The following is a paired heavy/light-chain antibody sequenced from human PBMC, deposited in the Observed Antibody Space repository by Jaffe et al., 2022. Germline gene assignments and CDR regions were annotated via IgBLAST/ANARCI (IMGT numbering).Light chain of an antibody. V-gene: IGLV7-46*01. CDR3: LLSYSGVVV. Sequence: QAVVTQEPSLTVSPGGTVTLTCASSTGVVTTTHYPYWFQQKPGQAPTTLIYDTNNKHSWTPARFSGSLLGAKAALTLSGAQPEDEADYYCLLSYSGVVVFGGGTKLTVL. CDR2: DTN. J-gene: IGLJ2*01. CDR1: TGVVTTTHY.
Heavy chain of an antibody. V-gene: IGHV3-48*01. J-gene: IGHJ4*02. D-gene: IGHD3-9*01. CDR3: ARGGGSDWFLY. CDR1: GFIFSNYA. CDR2: INLRGKDI. Sequence: EVQLVESGGGLVQPGGSLRLSCVGSGFIFSNYAMTWVRQAPGKGLEWLSYINLRGKDIEYGESVKGRITVSRDDAKNSMYLQIKSLRVEDTAVYYCARGGGSDWFLYWGRGILVTVAS.